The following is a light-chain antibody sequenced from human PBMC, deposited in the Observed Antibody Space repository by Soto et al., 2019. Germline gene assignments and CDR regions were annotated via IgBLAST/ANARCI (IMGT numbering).Light chain of an antibody. J-gene: IGKJ1*01. V-gene: IGKV3-20*01. Sequence: EIVLTQSPGTLSLSPGARATLSCRASQSVSSSYLAWYQQKPGQAPRLLIYGSSSRATGIPDRFSGSGSGTDFTLTISRLEPEDFGVYYCQQYGNSWTFGQGTKVEIK. CDR1: QSVSSSY. CDR2: GSS. CDR3: QQYGNSWT.